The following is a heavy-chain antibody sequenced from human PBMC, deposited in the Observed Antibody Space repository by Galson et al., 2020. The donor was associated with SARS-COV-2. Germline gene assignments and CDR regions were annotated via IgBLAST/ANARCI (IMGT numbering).Heavy chain of an antibody. J-gene: IGHJ2*01. CDR1: GFAFSSYS. Sequence: GGSLRLSCAASGFAFSSYSMNWVRQAPGKGLEWVSSISSSSNSIYYADSVKGRFTISRDNAKNSLYLQMDSLRAEDTAMYYCARNYGWYFDLWGRGTLVTVSS. D-gene: IGHD3-16*01. V-gene: IGHV3-21*01. CDR2: ISSSSNSI. CDR3: ARNYGWYFDL.